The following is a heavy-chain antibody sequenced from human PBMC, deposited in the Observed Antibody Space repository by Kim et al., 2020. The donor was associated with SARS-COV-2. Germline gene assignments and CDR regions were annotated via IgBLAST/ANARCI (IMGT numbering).Heavy chain of an antibody. Sequence: SQTLSLTCTVSGGSISSTTSYWAWIRQPPGKGLEWIGHVYYTGSTYYNPSLSSRVTMSVDTSNNHFSLQLSSVTAADTATYHCARVFEWSTFDYWGQGALVTVSS. CDR2: VYYTGST. D-gene: IGHD3-9*01. V-gene: IGHV4-39*07. J-gene: IGHJ4*02. CDR1: GGSISSTTSY. CDR3: ARVFEWSTFDY.